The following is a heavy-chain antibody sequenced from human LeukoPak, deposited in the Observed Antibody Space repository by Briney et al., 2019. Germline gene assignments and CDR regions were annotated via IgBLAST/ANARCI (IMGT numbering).Heavy chain of an antibody. D-gene: IGHD6-25*01. CDR3: ARDHDSGSSWPS. CDR2: INQDGSIT. J-gene: IGHJ5*02. V-gene: IGHV3-7*01. CDR1: GFTFTTYW. Sequence: GGSLRLSCSASGFTFTTYWMAWVRQAPGKGLEWVANINQDGSITFYVDSVKGRFTFFRDNAKNSLYLQMNSLRPEDTAVYYSARDHDSGSSWPSWGQGTLVTVSS.